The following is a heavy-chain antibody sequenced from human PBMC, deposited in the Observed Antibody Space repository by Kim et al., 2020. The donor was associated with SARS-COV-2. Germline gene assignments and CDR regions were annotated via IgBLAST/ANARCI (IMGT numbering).Heavy chain of an antibody. V-gene: IGHV4-30-2*01. J-gene: IGHJ4*02. CDR1: GGSISSGGYS. Sequence: SETLSLTCAVSGGSISSGGYSWSWIRQPPGKGLEWIGYIYHSGSTYYNPSLKSRVTISVDRSKNQFSLKLSSVTAADTAVYYCARASGDQVLFDYWGQGTLVTVSS. D-gene: IGHD7-27*01. CDR3: ARASGDQVLFDY. CDR2: IYHSGST.